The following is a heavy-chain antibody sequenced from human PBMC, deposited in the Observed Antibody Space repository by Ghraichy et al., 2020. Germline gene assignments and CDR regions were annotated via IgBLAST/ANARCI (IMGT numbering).Heavy chain of an antibody. J-gene: IGHJ4*02. Sequence: ASVKVSCKASGYTFTGYYMHWVRQAPGQGLEWMGWINPNSGGTNYAQKFQGRVTMTRDTSISTAYMELSRLRSDDTAVYYCARSSTGTTRPFDYWGQGTLVTVSS. CDR2: INPNSGGT. CDR3: ARSSTGTTRPFDY. D-gene: IGHD1-1*01. V-gene: IGHV1-2*02. CDR1: GYTFTGYY.